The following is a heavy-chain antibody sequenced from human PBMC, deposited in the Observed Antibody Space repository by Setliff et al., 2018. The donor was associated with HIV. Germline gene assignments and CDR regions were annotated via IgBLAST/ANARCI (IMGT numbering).Heavy chain of an antibody. CDR3: ARILWGSFRHSLGWFDP. CDR1: GFSLDNTRMG. J-gene: IGHJ5*02. V-gene: IGHV2-26*01. CDR2: IFPNDEK. Sequence: SGPTLVNPTETLTLTCSVSGFSLDNTRMGVTWTRRPPGKALEWLAHIFPNDEKSYNTSLKTRLTISRDTSRSQVVLTMTNMDPVDTATYYCARILWGSFRHSLGWFDPWGQGTLVTVSS. D-gene: IGHD3-16*02.